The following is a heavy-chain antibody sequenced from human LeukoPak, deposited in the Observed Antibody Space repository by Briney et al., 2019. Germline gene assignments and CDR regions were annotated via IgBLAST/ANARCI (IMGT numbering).Heavy chain of an antibody. CDR1: SDSISSSSYY. Sequence: SETLSLTCTVSSDSISSSSYYWGWIRQPPGKGLEWIGSIYYSGSTYYNPSLKSRVTISVDTSKNQFSLKLSSVTAADTAVYYCARDSDGGNDYWGQGTLVTVSS. CDR3: ARDSDGGNDY. CDR2: IYYSGST. D-gene: IGHD4-23*01. J-gene: IGHJ4*02. V-gene: IGHV4-39*07.